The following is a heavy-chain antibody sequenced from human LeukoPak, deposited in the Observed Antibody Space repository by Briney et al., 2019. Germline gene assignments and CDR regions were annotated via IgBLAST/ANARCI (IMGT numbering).Heavy chain of an antibody. Sequence: SETLSLTCTVSGGSISSYYWSWIRQPPGKGLEWIGYIYYSGSTNYNPSLKSRVTISVDTSKNQFSLKLSSVTAADTAVYYCARGWQWLVQFNWFDPWGQGTLVTVSS. D-gene: IGHD6-19*01. CDR2: IYYSGST. V-gene: IGHV4-59*08. J-gene: IGHJ5*02. CDR1: GGSISSYY. CDR3: ARGWQWLVQFNWFDP.